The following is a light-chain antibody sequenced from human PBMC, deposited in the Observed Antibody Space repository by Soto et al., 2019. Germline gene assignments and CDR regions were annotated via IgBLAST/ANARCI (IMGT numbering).Light chain of an antibody. CDR3: QQYKSYST. Sequence: DIQMTQSPSTLSASVGDTVTVTCRASQSVSGWLAWYQQRPGKAPKLLIYDASTLESGVPSRFSGSGSGTEFTLTINNLQPDDLATYICQQYKSYSTFGRGTKVDI. CDR2: DAS. CDR1: QSVSGW. V-gene: IGKV1-5*01. J-gene: IGKJ1*01.